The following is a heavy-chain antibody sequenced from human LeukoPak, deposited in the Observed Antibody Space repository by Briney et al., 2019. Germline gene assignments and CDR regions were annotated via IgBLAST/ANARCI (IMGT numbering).Heavy chain of an antibody. V-gene: IGHV3-21*01. CDR1: GFTFSSYS. CDR3: ARGSSGWYNWFDP. CDR2: ISSSSSYI. Sequence: GKSLRLSCAASGFTFSSYSMNWVRQAPGKGLEWVSSISSSSSYIYYADSVKGRFTISRDNAKNSLYLQMNSLRAEDTAVYYCARGSSGWYNWFDPWGQGTLVTVSS. J-gene: IGHJ5*02. D-gene: IGHD6-19*01.